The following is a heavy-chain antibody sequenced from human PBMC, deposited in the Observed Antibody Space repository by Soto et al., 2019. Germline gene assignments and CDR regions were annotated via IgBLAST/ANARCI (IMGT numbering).Heavy chain of an antibody. D-gene: IGHD2-15*01. V-gene: IGHV3-23*01. CDR2: ITGSGGGP. CDR3: AKFFVALAFHVVH. CDR1: GFTFSSYA. J-gene: IGHJ1*01. Sequence: EVQLWQSGGGLVQPGGSLRLSCTGSGFTFSSYAMSWVRQAPGKGLEWVASITGSGGGPYYADSVKGRFTISRANSKNTAYVQMNDRGSEDTAVYYCAKFFVALAFHVVHWGQGARVTVSS.